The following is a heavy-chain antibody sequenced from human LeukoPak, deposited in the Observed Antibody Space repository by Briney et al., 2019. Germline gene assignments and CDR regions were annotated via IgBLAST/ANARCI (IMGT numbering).Heavy chain of an antibody. Sequence: GGSLRLSCAASGLTLSAYWMYWVRQGPGKGPEWVSFINNDGSDTKYADSVKGRFTVSRDNAENTLYLQMNSLRAEDTAVYYCERDQHYFDYWGQGTLVTVSS. CDR2: INNDGSDT. J-gene: IGHJ4*02. V-gene: IGHV3-74*03. CDR1: GLTLSAYW. CDR3: ERDQHYFDY.